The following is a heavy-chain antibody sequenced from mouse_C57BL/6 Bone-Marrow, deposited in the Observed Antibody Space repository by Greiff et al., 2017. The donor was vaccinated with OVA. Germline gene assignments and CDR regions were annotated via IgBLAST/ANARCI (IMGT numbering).Heavy chain of an antibody. CDR3: ARWGEPQAY. V-gene: IGHV1-50*01. J-gene: IGHJ3*01. CDR2: IDPSDSYT. CDR1: GYTFTSYW. Sequence: QVQLQQPGAELVKPGASVKLSCKASGYTFTSYWMQWVKQRPGQGLEWIGEIDPSDSYTNYNQKFKGKATLTVDTSSSTAYMQLSSLTSEDSAVYYCARWGEPQAYWGQGTLVTVSA.